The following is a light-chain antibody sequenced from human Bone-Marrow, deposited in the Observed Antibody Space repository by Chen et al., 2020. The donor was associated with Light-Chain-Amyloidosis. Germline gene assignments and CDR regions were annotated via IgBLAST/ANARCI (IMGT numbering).Light chain of an antibody. CDR3: QVWDRSSDRPV. J-gene: IGLJ3*02. CDR1: NIGSTS. CDR2: DDS. V-gene: IGLV3-21*02. Sequence: SYVLTQPSSVSLAPGQTATIACGGNNIGSTSVHWYQQTPGQAPLLDVYDDSDRPSVIPGRSSGSNSGNTATLTMSRVEAGDEADDYCQVWDRSSDRPVFGGGTKLTVL.